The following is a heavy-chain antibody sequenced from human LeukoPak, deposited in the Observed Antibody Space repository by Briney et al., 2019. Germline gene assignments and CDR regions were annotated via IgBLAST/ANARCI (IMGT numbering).Heavy chain of an antibody. CDR3: ARDHPPGHDAFDI. CDR2: MNPNSGNT. V-gene: IGHV1-8*03. CDR1: GYTFTSYD. Sequence: ASVKVSCKASGYTFTSYDINWVRQATGQGLEWMGWMNPNSGNTGYAQKFQGRVTITRNTSISTAYMELSSLRSEDTAVYYCARDHPPGHDAFDIWGQGTMVTVSS. J-gene: IGHJ3*02.